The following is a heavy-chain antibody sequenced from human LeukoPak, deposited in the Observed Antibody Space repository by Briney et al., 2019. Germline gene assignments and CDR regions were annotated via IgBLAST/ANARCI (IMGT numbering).Heavy chain of an antibody. V-gene: IGHV1-2*02. CDR2: INPNSGGT. D-gene: IGHD5-18*01. Sequence: ASVKVSCKASGYTFTGYYMHWVRQAPGQGLEWMGWINPNSGGTNYAQKFQGRVTMTRDTSISTAYMELSRLRSDDTAVYYCARAFGAMVPYDYWDQGTLVTVSS. CDR1: GYTFTGYY. CDR3: ARAFGAMVPYDY. J-gene: IGHJ4*02.